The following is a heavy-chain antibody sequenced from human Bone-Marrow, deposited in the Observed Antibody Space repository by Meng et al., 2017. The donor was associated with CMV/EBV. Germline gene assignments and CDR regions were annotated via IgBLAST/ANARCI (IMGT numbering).Heavy chain of an antibody. V-gene: IGHV1-8*01. J-gene: IGHJ4*02. CDR1: GYTFTSYD. CDR2: MNPNSGNT. CDR3: ATGVADFEY. Sequence: QVQLVQSGAEVKNPGASVKVSCKASGYTFTSYDINSVRQAAGQGLEWMGWMNPNSGNTDYAQKFQGRVTMTRNISKSTAYMDLSSLRSEDTAVYYCATGVADFEYWGQGTLVTVSS. D-gene: IGHD6-19*01.